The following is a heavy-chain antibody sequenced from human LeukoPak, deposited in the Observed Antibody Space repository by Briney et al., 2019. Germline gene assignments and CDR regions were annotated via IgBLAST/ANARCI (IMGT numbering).Heavy chain of an antibody. J-gene: IGHJ4*02. D-gene: IGHD3-9*01. CDR2: IKQDGSEK. CDR3: ARWYYDILTGYYDY. V-gene: IGHV3-7*01. Sequence: GGSLRLSCAASEFTFSTYWMSWVRQAPGKGLEWVADIKQDGSEKYYVHSVKGRFTISRQNAKNSLYLQMNSLRAEDTAVYYCARWYYDILTGYYDYWGQGTLVTVSS. CDR1: EFTFSTYW.